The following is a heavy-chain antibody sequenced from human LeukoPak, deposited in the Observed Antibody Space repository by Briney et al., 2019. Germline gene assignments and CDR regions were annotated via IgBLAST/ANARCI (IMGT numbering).Heavy chain of an antibody. Sequence: PSETLSLTCTVSGGSISSNYWSWIRQPAGKGLEWIGRITSSRTTNYNPSLKSRLTMSVDTSKNQFSLRLSSVTAADTAVYYCARDSGSGNYEGWGQGTLVTVSS. D-gene: IGHD3-10*01. CDR2: ITSSRTT. V-gene: IGHV4-4*07. J-gene: IGHJ4*02. CDR3: ARDSGSGNYEG. CDR1: GGSISSNY.